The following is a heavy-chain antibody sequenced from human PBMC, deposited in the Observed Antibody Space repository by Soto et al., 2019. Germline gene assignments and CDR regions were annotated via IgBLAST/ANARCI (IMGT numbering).Heavy chain of an antibody. CDR2: ISGSGGRT. J-gene: IGHJ4*02. D-gene: IGHD3-9*01. Sequence: EVQLFESGGGLVQPGGSLRLSCAASGFTFSSYAMSWVRQAPGKGLEWVSAISGSGGRTYYADSVKGRFTISRDNSKKTLYLQINSLRAEDTAVYYCAKDWNPGYSKYYFDYWGQGTLVTVSS. CDR1: GFTFSSYA. CDR3: AKDWNPGYSKYYFDY. V-gene: IGHV3-23*01.